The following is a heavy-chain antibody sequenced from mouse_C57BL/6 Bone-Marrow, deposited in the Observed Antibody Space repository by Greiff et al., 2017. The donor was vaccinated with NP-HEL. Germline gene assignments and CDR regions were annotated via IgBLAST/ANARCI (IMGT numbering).Heavy chain of an antibody. CDR3: ARPGELYYYGSSPYYFDY. J-gene: IGHJ2*01. CDR1: GYTFTSYW. CDR2: INPSNGGT. D-gene: IGHD1-1*01. V-gene: IGHV1-53*01. Sequence: VQLQQPGTELVKPGASVKLSCKASGYTFTSYWMHWVKQRPGQGLEWIGNINPSNGGTNYNEKFKSKATLPVDKSSSTAYMQLSSLTSEDSAVYYCARPGELYYYGSSPYYFDYWGQGTTLTVSS.